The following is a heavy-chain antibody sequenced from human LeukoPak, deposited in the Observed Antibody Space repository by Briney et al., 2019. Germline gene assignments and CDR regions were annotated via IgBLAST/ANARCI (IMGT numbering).Heavy chain of an antibody. J-gene: IGHJ6*02. Sequence: SQTLSLTCTVSGGSISSGGYYWSWIRQHPGKGLEWIGYIYYSGSTYYNPSLKSRVTISVDTSKNQFSLKLSSVTAADTVVYYCAGDQEIAVAGTDGMDVWGQGTTVTVSS. CDR2: IYYSGST. CDR3: AGDQEIAVAGTDGMDV. CDR1: GGSISSGGYY. D-gene: IGHD6-19*01. V-gene: IGHV4-31*03.